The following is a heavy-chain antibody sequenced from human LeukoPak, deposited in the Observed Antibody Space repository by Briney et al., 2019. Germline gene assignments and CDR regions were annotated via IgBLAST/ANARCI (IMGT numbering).Heavy chain of an antibody. CDR3: AKDHYGFDY. J-gene: IGHJ4*02. Sequence: PGGSLRLSCAASGFTFSSYGMSWVRQAPGKGLEWVAVISYHGNNQYYADSVKGRFTISRDNSKNTLYLQMNSLRTEDTAVYYCAKDHYGFDYWGQGTVVTVSS. CDR2: ISYHGNNQ. CDR1: GFTFSSYG. D-gene: IGHD3-16*01. V-gene: IGHV3-30*18.